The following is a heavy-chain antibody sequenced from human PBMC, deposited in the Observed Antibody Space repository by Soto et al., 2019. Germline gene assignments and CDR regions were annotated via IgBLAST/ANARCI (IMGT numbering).Heavy chain of an antibody. Sequence: EVQLVESGGGLVQPGGSLRLSCAASGFTFTTYWMSWVSQTPGKRLEWVANIKQDGSEQYYVHSVRGRFTISRDNAKNSLYLQMNSLRADDTAVYYCARASGGNFGYWGQGTLVTVSS. CDR1: GFTFTTYW. D-gene: IGHD3-16*01. V-gene: IGHV3-7*04. J-gene: IGHJ4*02. CDR2: IKQDGSEQ. CDR3: ARASGGNFGY.